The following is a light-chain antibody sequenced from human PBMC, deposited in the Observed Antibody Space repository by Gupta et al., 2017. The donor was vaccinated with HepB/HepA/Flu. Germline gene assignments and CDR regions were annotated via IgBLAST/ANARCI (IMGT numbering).Light chain of an antibody. V-gene: IGLV10-54*04. Sequence: QAGLTQPPSVSKDLRQTATLTCTGDSNNVGNEGAAWLQHHQGHPLKLLSNRNNNRPSGISERFSASRSGNTASLTITGLLPEDEADYYCSAWDSSLSAWVFGGGTKLTVL. CDR3: SAWDSSLSAWV. CDR2: RNN. CDR1: SNNVGNEG. J-gene: IGLJ3*02.